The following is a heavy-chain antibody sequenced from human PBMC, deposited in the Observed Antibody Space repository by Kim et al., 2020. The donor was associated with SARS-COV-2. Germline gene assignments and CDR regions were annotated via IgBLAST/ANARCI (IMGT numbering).Heavy chain of an antibody. J-gene: IGHJ3*01. CDR3: AREGYTSGYCGAFDT. V-gene: IGHV3-30*15. D-gene: IGHD3-22*01. Sequence: ADSAKGRFSISRDDSKNTGYLQMSSLRVEDSAIYYCAREGYTSGYCGAFDTWGQGTMVTVSS.